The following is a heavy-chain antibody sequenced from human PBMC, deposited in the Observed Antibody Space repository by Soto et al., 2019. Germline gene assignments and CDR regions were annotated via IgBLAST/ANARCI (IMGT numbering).Heavy chain of an antibody. D-gene: IGHD2-2*01. J-gene: IGHJ4*02. CDR1: GFTFSIYW. Sequence: EVQLVESGGGLVQSGGSLRLSCAASGFTFSIYWMSWVRQGPGKGPEWVANIKQDGSEIYYVDSVKGRFTISRDNAKVSLYLQMTSLRAEDTAVYHCAKSLSAIPGDSWGQGTLVTVSS. CDR2: IKQDGSEI. CDR3: AKSLSAIPGDS. V-gene: IGHV3-7*05.